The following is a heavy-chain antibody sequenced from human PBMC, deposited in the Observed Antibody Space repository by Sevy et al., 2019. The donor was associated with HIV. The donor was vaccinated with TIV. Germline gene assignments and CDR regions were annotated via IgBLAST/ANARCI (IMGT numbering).Heavy chain of an antibody. D-gene: IGHD3-22*01. CDR2: IKSKTDGGTT. V-gene: IGHV3-15*01. J-gene: IGHJ4*02. CDR3: TTLGSYDSSGYPRGYFDY. Sequence: GGSLRLSCAASGFTFSNAWMSWVRQAPGKGLEWVGRIKSKTDGGTTDYAAPVKGRFTIPRDDSKNTLYLQMNSLKTEDTAVYYCTTLGSYDSSGYPRGYFDYWGQGTLVTVSS. CDR1: GFTFSNAW.